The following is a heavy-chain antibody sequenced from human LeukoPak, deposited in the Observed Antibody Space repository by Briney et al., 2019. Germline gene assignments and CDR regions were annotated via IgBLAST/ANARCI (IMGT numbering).Heavy chain of an antibody. CDR3: ARGTWIQLWLGFDY. D-gene: IGHD5-18*01. CDR2: TYYSGST. J-gene: IGHJ4*02. Sequence: SETLSLTCTVSGGSISSSSYYWGWIRQPPGKGLEWIGSTYYSGSTYYNPSLKSRVTISVDTSKNQFSLKLSSVTAADTAVYYCARGTWIQLWLGFDYWGQGTLVTVSS. V-gene: IGHV4-39*07. CDR1: GGSISSSSYY.